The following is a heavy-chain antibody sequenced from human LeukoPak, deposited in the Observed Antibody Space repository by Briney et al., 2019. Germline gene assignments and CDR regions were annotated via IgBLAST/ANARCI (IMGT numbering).Heavy chain of an antibody. Sequence: SETLSLTCSVSGASFSTNYWSWIRQPPGRGLEWIGYVFDSGSANYNPSLKSRVTISVDTSTKQFSLRLSSVTAADTAVYYCARLYQQSKWKYYYYYMDVWGKGTAVTVSS. CDR1: GASFSTNY. CDR2: VFDSGSA. D-gene: IGHD1-1*01. V-gene: IGHV4-59*01. J-gene: IGHJ6*03. CDR3: ARLYQQSKWKYYYYYMDV.